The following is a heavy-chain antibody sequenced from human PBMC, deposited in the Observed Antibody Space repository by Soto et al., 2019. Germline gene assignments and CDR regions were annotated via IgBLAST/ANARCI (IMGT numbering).Heavy chain of an antibody. CDR2: ISGNSDTI. V-gene: IGHV3-48*02. CDR1: GFTFSSCG. D-gene: IGHD2-15*01. CDR3: ARCSGNSCYSYGVDV. Sequence: EVQLVESGGGLVQPGGSLRVSCAASGFTFSSCGMNWVRQSPGKGLEWVSYISGNSDTIYYADSVKGRFTISRDNAKNSLYLQMHSLRDEDTAVYYCARCSGNSCYSYGVDVWGQGATVAVSS. J-gene: IGHJ6*02.